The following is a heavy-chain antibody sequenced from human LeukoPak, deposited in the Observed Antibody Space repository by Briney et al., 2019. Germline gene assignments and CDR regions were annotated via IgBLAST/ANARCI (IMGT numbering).Heavy chain of an antibody. CDR1: GGSNNSYY. CDR2: THPSGNT. V-gene: IGHV4-4*09. J-gene: IGHJ5*02. Sequence: PSETLSLTCTVSGGSNNSYYWSWIRQPPGKGLEWIGYTHPSGNTNYSPSLKSRVTISIDSSRNQFSLKLSSVTAADTAVYYCARKAPKKGWFDPWGQGTLVTVSS. CDR3: ARKAPKKGWFDP.